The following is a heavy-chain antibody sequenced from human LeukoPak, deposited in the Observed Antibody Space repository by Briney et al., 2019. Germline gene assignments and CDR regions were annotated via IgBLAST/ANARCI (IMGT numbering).Heavy chain of an antibody. CDR3: AKDRGFSGNYYGFDY. J-gene: IGHJ4*02. CDR1: EFSFRSSA. Sequence: PGGSLRLSCVGSEFSFRSSAMGWVRQAPGKGLEWVSSISSTGGSTYYADSVKGRFTISRDNSKNTLFLQMNSLRAEDTAVYYCAKDRGFSGNYYGFDYWGQGTLVTVSS. D-gene: IGHD1-26*01. CDR2: ISSTGGST. V-gene: IGHV3-23*01.